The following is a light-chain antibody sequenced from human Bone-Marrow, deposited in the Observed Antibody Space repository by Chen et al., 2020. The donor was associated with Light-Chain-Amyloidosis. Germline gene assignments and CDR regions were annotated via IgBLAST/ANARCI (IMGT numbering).Light chain of an antibody. J-gene: IGLJ2*01. V-gene: IGLV3-25*03. Sequence: SYELTQPPSVSVSPGQTARITCSGDDLPTKYAYWYQQKPGQAPVLVIHRDTERPSGISGRFSGYSSGTTATLPISGVQAEDEADYHCQSADSSGTYEVIFGGGTKLTVL. CDR1: DLPTKY. CDR3: QSADSSGTYEVI. CDR2: RDT.